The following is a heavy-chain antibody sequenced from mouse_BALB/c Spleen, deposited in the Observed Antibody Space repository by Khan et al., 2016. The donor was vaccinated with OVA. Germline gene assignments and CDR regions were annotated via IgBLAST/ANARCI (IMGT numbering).Heavy chain of an antibody. D-gene: IGHD1-2*01. CDR1: GYSITSGYG. Sequence: VQLKQSGPGLVKPSQSLSLTCTVTGYSITSGYGWNWIRQFPGNKLEWMGYITYSGNTNYNPSLKSRTSITRDTSKNQFFLQLKSVTTEDTARDYCARTARIKYWGQGTTLTISS. CDR3: ARTARIKY. CDR2: ITYSGNT. V-gene: IGHV3-1*02. J-gene: IGHJ2*01.